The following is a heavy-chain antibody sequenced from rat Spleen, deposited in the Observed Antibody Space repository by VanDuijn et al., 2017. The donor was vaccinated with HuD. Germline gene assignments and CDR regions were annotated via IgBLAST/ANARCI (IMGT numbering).Heavy chain of an antibody. J-gene: IGHJ4*01. CDR1: GFTLSDYY. CDR2: ITYDGSST. CDR3: ARQNYYDGSYYSYVMDA. Sequence: EVQLVESGGGLVQPGRSLKLSCAASGFTLSDYYMAWVRQAPTKGLEWVATITYDGSSTYYRGSVKGRFTISRDNAKSTLYLQMDSLRSEDTATYYCARQNYYDGSYYSYVMDAWGQGASVTVSS. V-gene: IGHV5-29*01. D-gene: IGHD1-12*02.